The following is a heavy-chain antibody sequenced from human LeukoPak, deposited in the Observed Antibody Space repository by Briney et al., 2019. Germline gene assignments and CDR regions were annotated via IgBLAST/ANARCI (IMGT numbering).Heavy chain of an antibody. CDR1: GFTFSSYA. Sequence: GGSLRLSCAASGFTFSSYAMHWVRQAPGKGLEWVALISYDGSNKYYADSVKGRFTISRDNSKNTLYLQMNSLRGEDTAVYYCAKVGNSWDFDYWGQGILVTVSS. V-gene: IGHV3-30*18. D-gene: IGHD6-13*01. J-gene: IGHJ4*02. CDR3: AKVGNSWDFDY. CDR2: ISYDGSNK.